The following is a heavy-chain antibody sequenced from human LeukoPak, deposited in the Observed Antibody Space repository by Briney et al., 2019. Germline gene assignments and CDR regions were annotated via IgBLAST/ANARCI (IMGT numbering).Heavy chain of an antibody. Sequence: GESLKISCKGSGYSFISYWIGWVRQMPGKGLEWMGIIYPGDSDTRYSPSFQGQVTISADRSINTAYLQWSSLKASDTAMYYCARLAIIEEDWDAFDIWGQGTMVTVSS. D-gene: IGHD2-15*01. J-gene: IGHJ3*02. CDR3: ARLAIIEEDWDAFDI. CDR1: GYSFISYW. CDR2: IYPGDSDT. V-gene: IGHV5-51*01.